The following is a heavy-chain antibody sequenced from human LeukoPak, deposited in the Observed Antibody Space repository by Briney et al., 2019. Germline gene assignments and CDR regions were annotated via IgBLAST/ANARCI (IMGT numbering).Heavy chain of an antibody. CDR1: GGSFGFYS. J-gene: IGHJ4*02. CDR2: IIHTGTT. V-gene: IGHV4-34*12. Sequence: PSETLSLTCGVHGGSFGFYSWSWLRQSPGKGLEWIGEIIHTGTTTYNPSLASRATVSIDTSNNQFSLTLTSVTAADTAVYYCARRGNYIDHWGQGALVTVSS. CDR3: ARRGNYIDH.